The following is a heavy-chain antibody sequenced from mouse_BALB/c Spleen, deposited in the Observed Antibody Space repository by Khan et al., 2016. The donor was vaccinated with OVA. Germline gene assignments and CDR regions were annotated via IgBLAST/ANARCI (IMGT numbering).Heavy chain of an antibody. CDR3: ARKDYYDYDPFPY. Sequence: VQLKQSGPGLVKPSQSLSLTCTVTGYSITSEFAWNWIRQFPGNKLEWMGYISYSGNTRYNPSLKSLISITRETSRNQFFLQLNSVTTGDKATYYCARKDYYDYDPFPYWGQGTLVAVSA. J-gene: IGHJ3*01. CDR1: GYSITSEFA. V-gene: IGHV3-2*02. CDR2: ISYSGNT. D-gene: IGHD2-4*01.